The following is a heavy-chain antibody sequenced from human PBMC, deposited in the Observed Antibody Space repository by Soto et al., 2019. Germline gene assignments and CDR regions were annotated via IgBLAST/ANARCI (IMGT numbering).Heavy chain of an antibody. J-gene: IGHJ5*02. CDR1: GLSFSGYY. V-gene: IGHV4-34*01. D-gene: IGHD3-3*01. CDR3: ARVHLQYYDFWSGYYTSWFDP. CDR2: INHSGST. Sequence: PSETLSLTCAFYGLSFSGYYWSWIRQPPGKGLEWIGEINHSGSTNYNPSLKSRVTISVDTSKNQFSLKLSSVTAADTAVYYCARVHLQYYDFWSGYYTSWFDPWGQGTLVTVSS.